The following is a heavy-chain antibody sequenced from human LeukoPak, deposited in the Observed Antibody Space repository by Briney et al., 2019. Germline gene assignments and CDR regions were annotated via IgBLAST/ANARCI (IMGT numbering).Heavy chain of an antibody. J-gene: IGHJ4*02. CDR3: ARWGKGYYGSGSSYYFDY. D-gene: IGHD3-10*01. Sequence: PGGSLRLSCAASGFTFSDYYMSWIRQAPGKGLEWVSYISSIGITKYYADSMKGRFTISRDNAKNSLYLQMNILRAEDTAVYYCARWGKGYYGSGSSYYFDYWGQGTLVTVSS. V-gene: IGHV3-11*04. CDR1: GFTFSDYY. CDR2: ISSIGITK.